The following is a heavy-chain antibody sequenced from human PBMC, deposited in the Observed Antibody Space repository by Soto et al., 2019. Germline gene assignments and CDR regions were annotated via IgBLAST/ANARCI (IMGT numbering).Heavy chain of an antibody. V-gene: IGHV2-5*08. CDR2: IYWDDDK. CDR1: GGSISSGGYS. CDR3: AHSALQTGDFDY. Sequence: TLSLTCAVSGGSISSGGYSWSWIRQPPGKALEWLALIYWDDDKRYSPSLKSRLTITKDTSKNQVVLTMTNMDPVDTATYYCAHSALQTGDFDYWGQGTLVTVSS. J-gene: IGHJ4*02. D-gene: IGHD1-26*01.